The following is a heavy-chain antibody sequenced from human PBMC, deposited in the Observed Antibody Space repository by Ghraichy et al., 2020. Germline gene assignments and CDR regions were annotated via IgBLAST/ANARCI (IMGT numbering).Heavy chain of an antibody. CDR2: IYYSGST. CDR1: GDSISSNPYY. CDR3: ARHHVYYDGSGYRSEKSFDY. D-gene: IGHD3-22*01. V-gene: IGHV4-39*01. J-gene: IGHJ4*02. Sequence: SETLSLTCTVSGDSISSNPYYWGWIRQPPGKGLEWIGSIYYSGSTYYNPSLQSRITISVDTSKNQFSLRLSSVTAADTAVYYCARHHVYYDGSGYRSEKSFDYWGQGTLVTVSS.